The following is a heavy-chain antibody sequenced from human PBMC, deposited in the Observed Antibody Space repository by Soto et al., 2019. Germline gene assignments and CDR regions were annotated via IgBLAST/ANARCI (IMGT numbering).Heavy chain of an antibody. D-gene: IGHD6-13*01. Sequence: ASVKVSCKASGFTFTSSAMQWVRQARGQRLEWIGWIVVGSGNTNYAQKFQERVTITRDMSTSTAYMELSSLRSEDTAVYYCAADASSGDSSSWYLRNWFDPWGQGTLVTVSS. J-gene: IGHJ5*02. V-gene: IGHV1-58*02. CDR1: GFTFTSSA. CDR3: AADASSGDSSSWYLRNWFDP. CDR2: IVVGSGNT.